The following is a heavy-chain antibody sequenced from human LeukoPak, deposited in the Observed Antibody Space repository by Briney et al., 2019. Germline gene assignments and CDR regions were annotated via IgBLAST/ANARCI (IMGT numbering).Heavy chain of an antibody. D-gene: IGHD6-6*01. V-gene: IGHV3-53*01. J-gene: IGHJ6*03. CDR3: ARTDSSSSHWGYYYYYMDV. CDR2: IYSGGST. Sequence: PGGSLRLSCAASGFTVSSNYMSWVRQAPGKGLEWVSVIYSGGSTYYADSVKGRFTISRDNSKNTLYLQMSSLRAEDTAVYYCARTDSSSSHWGYYYYYMDVWGKGTTVTVSS. CDR1: GFTVSSNY.